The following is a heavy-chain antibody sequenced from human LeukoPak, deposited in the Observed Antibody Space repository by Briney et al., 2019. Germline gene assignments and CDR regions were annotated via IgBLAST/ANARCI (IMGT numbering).Heavy chain of an antibody. CDR3: AKDSGYGAFDY. V-gene: IGHV3-9*01. J-gene: IGHJ4*02. D-gene: IGHD5-12*01. CDR2: ISWNSGSI. CDR1: GFTFDDYA. Sequence: GGSLRRSCAASGFTFDDYAMHWVRQAPGKGLEWVSGISWNSGSIGYADSVKGRFTISRDNAKNSLYLQMNSLRAEDTALYYCAKDSGYGAFDYWGQGTLVTVSS.